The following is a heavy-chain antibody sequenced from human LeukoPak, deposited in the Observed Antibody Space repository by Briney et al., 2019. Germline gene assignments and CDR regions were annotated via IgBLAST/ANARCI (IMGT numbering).Heavy chain of an antibody. J-gene: IGHJ4*02. CDR2: IISSSSYT. CDR3: AKDLLAVTAPKAYFDF. D-gene: IGHD2-21*02. V-gene: IGHV3-11*05. Sequence: GGSLRLSCAASGFTFSDYYMSWIRQAPGKGLEWVSYIISSSSYTNYADSVKGRFTISRDNSKTTVYLQMNSLKIEDTAVYYCAKDLLAVTAPKAYFDFWGQGTLVTVSS. CDR1: GFTFSDYY.